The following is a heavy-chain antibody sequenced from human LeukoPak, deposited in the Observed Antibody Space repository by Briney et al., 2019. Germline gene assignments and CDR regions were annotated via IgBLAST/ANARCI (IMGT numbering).Heavy chain of an antibody. D-gene: IGHD3-22*01. CDR1: GFTFSTYA. Sequence: SGGSLRLSCSASGFTFSTYAMHWVRQAPGKGLEYVSAITSNGGTTYYADSVKGRFTISRDDSKNTLYLQMSSLRAEDTAVYYCAYSSGYYHWGQGTLVTVSS. CDR2: ITSNGGTT. J-gene: IGHJ5*02. CDR3: AYSSGYYH. V-gene: IGHV3-64D*06.